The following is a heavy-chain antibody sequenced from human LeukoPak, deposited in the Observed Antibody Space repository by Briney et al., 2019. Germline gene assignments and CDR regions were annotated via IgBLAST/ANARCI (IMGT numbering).Heavy chain of an antibody. CDR3: ASSQTLTIFGVVIPPP. Sequence: GGSLRLSCAASGFTFSSYAMHWVRQAPGKGLEWVAVISYDGSNKYYADSVKGRFTISRDNSKNTLYLQMNSLRAEDTAVYYCASSQTLTIFGVVIPPPWGQGTLVTVSS. CDR1: GFTFSSYA. CDR2: ISYDGSNK. V-gene: IGHV3-30*04. D-gene: IGHD3-3*01. J-gene: IGHJ5*02.